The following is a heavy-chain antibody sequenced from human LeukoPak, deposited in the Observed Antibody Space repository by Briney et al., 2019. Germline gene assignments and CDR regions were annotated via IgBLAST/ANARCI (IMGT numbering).Heavy chain of an antibody. D-gene: IGHD3-22*01. CDR1: GGSISSYY. Sequence: SETLSLTCTVSGGSISSYYWSWIRQPAGKGLEWIGRIYTSGSTNYNPSLKSRVTMSVDTSKNQFSLKLSSVTAADTAVYYCARDRYYYDSSGYYRNWFDPWGQGTLVTVPS. CDR2: IYTSGST. CDR3: ARDRYYYDSSGYYRNWFDP. V-gene: IGHV4-4*07. J-gene: IGHJ5*02.